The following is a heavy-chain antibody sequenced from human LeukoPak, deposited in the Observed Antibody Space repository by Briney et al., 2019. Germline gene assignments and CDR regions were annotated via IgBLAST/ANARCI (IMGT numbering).Heavy chain of an antibody. V-gene: IGHV4-59*01. CDR2: IYYSGST. J-gene: IGHJ4*02. Sequence: SETLSLTCTVSGGSISSYYWSLIRQPPGKGLEWVGYIYYSGSTNYNPSLKSRVTMSVDTSKKQFSLKLSYVTAADTAVYYCARDRDGDYGFDYWGQGTLVTVSS. D-gene: IGHD4-17*01. CDR3: ARDRDGDYGFDY. CDR1: GGSISSYY.